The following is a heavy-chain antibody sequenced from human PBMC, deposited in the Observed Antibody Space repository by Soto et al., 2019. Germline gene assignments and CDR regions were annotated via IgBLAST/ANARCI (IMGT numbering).Heavy chain of an antibody. D-gene: IGHD3-9*01. CDR3: ARDPGWGYYDILTGYYKYGMDV. J-gene: IGHJ6*02. CDR2: INPSGGST. CDR1: GYTFTSYY. Sequence: ASVKLSCKASGYTFTSYYMHWVRQAPGQGLEWMGIINPSGGSTSYAQKFQGRVTMTRDTSTSTVYMELSSLRSEDTAVYYCARDPGWGYYDILTGYYKYGMDVWGQGTTVTVSS. V-gene: IGHV1-46*01.